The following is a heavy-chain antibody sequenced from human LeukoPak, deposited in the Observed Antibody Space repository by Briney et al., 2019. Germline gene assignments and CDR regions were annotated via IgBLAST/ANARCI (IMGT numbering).Heavy chain of an antibody. V-gene: IGHV4-59*08. J-gene: IGHJ4*02. CDR3: ARKLCPSANCDRGYFAY. CDR2: IYDTGNT. D-gene: IGHD1-1*01. CDR1: CIPLSKPM. Sequence: EAPSHTRYVFCIPLSKPMGRRIPPNPRVRPGWNGYIYDTGNTRYNPSLQCRVTMLVDSCKNQFSLKLRSVTAADTAMYYCARKLCPSANCDRGYFAYWGQGTLVTVSS.